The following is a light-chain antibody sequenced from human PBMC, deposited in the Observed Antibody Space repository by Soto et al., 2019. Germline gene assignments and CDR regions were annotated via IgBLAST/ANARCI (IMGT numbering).Light chain of an antibody. CDR1: QSVSSN. Sequence: EIVMTQSPATLSVSPGERATLSCRASQSVSSNLAWYQQKPGQAPRLLIYGASTRATGIPARFSGSGSGTEFTLTISSLQAEDFADYYCQQYNNWPSCTFGQGTKVEIK. CDR2: GAS. CDR3: QQYNNWPSCT. J-gene: IGKJ1*01. V-gene: IGKV3-15*01.